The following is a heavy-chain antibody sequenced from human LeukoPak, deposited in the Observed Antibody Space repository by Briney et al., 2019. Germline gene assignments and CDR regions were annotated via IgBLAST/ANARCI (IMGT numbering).Heavy chain of an antibody. CDR1: GYTFTSYG. Sequence: ASVKVSCKASGYTFTSYGISWVRPAPGQGLEWMGWISAYNGNTNYAQKLQGRVTMTTDTSTSTAYMELRSLRSDDTAVYYCARQAVVAATTWFDPWGQGTLVTVSS. D-gene: IGHD2-15*01. J-gene: IGHJ5*02. CDR3: ARQAVVAATTWFDP. V-gene: IGHV1-18*01. CDR2: ISAYNGNT.